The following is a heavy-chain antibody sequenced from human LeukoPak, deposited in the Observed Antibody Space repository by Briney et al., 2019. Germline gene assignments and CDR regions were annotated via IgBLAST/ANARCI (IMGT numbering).Heavy chain of an antibody. CDR2: ISKSGSTI. CDR3: ARDHCSGGRCYPLDY. Sequence: QSGGSLRLSCAASGSTFSSYEMNWVRQAPGKGLEWVSYISKSGSTIYYADSVKGRFTISRDNAKNSLYLQMNSLRGEDTAVYYCARDHCSGGRCYPLDYWGQGTLVTVSS. D-gene: IGHD2-15*01. J-gene: IGHJ4*02. CDR1: GSTFSSYE. V-gene: IGHV3-48*03.